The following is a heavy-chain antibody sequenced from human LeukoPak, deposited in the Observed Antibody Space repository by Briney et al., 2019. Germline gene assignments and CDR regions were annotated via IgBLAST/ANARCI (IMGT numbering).Heavy chain of an antibody. J-gene: IGHJ4*02. V-gene: IGHV4-31*03. CDR2: IYYSGST. CDR1: GGSISRGGYY. D-gene: IGHD3-3*01. CDR3: ARGIYDFWSGYHPFDY. Sequence: KLPETLSLTCTVSGGSISRGGYYWSWIRQHPGKGLEWIGYIYYSGSTYYNPSLKSRVTISVDTSKNQFSLKLSSVTAAATAVYYCARGIYDFWSGYHPFDYWGQGTLVTVSS.